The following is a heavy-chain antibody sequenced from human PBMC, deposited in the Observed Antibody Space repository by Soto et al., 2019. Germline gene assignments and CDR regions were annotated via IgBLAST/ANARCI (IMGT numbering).Heavy chain of an antibody. CDR2: INHSGST. V-gene: IGHV4-34*01. J-gene: IGHJ4*02. D-gene: IGHD2-15*01. Sequence: QVQLQQWGAGLLKPSETLSLTCAVYGGSFSGYYWSWIRQPPGKGLEWIGEINHSGSTNYNPSLKSRVTISVDTSKNQFSLKLSSVTAADTAVYYCARGYCSGGSCMGYWGQGTLVTVSS. CDR3: ARGYCSGGSCMGY. CDR1: GGSFSGYY.